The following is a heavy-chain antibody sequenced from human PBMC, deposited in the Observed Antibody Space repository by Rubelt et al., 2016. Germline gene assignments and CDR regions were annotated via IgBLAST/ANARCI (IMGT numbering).Heavy chain of an antibody. D-gene: IGHD3-10*01. Sequence: GLEWVSYISISGSTIYYAASVMGRFTISRDNAKNSLYLQMNSLRAEDTAVYYCARGEAVTLVRGVIRMGAFDIWGQGTMVTVSS. CDR3: ARGEAVTLVRGVIRMGAFDI. J-gene: IGHJ3*02. V-gene: IGHV3-11*01. CDR2: ISISGSTI.